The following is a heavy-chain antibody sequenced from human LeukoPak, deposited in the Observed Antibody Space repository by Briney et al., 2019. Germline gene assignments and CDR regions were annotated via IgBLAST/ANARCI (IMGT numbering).Heavy chain of an antibody. Sequence: TGGSLRLSCAASGFTFSTYGMHWLRQAPGKGPEPVALIRHDGTKTYHAESVKGRLTISRDDYKNTFYLQMNSLRAEDTAVYYCAKANRDHLSHYYGVDVWGQGTTVVVSS. D-gene: IGHD3-10*01. CDR1: GFTFSTYG. V-gene: IGHV3-30*02. CDR3: AKANRDHLSHYYGVDV. CDR2: IRHDGTKT. J-gene: IGHJ6*02.